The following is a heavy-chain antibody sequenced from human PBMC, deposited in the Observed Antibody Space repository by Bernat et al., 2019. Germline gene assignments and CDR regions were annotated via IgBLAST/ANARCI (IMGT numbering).Heavy chain of an antibody. J-gene: IGHJ5*02. CDR3: ARDNVLVVYARPHNWFDP. D-gene: IGHD2-8*02. V-gene: IGHV3-33*01. CDR2: IWYDGSNK. CDR1: GFTFSSYG. Sequence: QVQLVESGGGVVQPGRSLRLSCAASGFTFSSYGMHWVRQAPGKGLEWVAVIWYDGSNKYYADSVKGRFPISRDNSKNTLYLQMNSLRAEDAAVYYCARDNVLVVYARPHNWFDPWGQGTLVTVSS.